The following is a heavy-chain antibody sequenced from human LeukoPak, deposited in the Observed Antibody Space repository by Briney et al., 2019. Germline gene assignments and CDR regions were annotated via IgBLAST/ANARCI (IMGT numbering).Heavy chain of an antibody. CDR2: ISAYNGNT. J-gene: IGHJ4*02. D-gene: IGHD3-3*01. CDR3: ARDTEGDFWSGYYREFDY. Sequence: ASVKVSCKASGFTFTSSAMQWVRQARGQRLEWMGWISAYNGNTNYAQKLQGGVTMTTDTSTSTAYMELRSLRSDDTAVYYCARDTEGDFWSGYYREFDYWGQGTLVTVSS. V-gene: IGHV1-18*01. CDR1: GFTFTSSA.